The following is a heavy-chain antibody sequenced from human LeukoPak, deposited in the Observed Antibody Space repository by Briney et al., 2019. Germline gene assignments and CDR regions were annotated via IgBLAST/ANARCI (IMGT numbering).Heavy chain of an antibody. D-gene: IGHD6-13*01. CDR3: ARDKHWGIAPH. CDR2: IRYDGSEQ. Sequence: GSLRLSCAASGFTFYRYGMHWIRQAPGKGLEWVAFIRYDGSEQYYADFVKGRFTISRDKSKNTLYLQMNSLTPEDTAVYYCARDKHWGIAPHWGQGTLVTVSS. J-gene: IGHJ4*02. V-gene: IGHV3-30*02. CDR1: GFTFYRYG.